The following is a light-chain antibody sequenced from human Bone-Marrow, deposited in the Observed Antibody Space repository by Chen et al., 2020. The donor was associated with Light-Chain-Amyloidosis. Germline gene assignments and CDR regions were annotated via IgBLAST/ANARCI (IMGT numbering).Light chain of an antibody. CDR2: DDS. J-gene: IGLJ3*02. CDR1: NIGSTS. CDR3: QVWERSSDRPV. Sequence: SYVLTQPSSVSVAPGQTATIACGGNNIGSTSVHWYQQTPGQAPLLVVYDDSDRPSGIPERLAGSNSGNTAILTVSRVEAGDEADYYCQVWERSSDRPVFGGGTKLTVL. V-gene: IGLV3-21*02.